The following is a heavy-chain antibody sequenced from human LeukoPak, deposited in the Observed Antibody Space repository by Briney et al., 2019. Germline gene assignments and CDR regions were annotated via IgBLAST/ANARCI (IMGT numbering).Heavy chain of an antibody. CDR1: GYTFTSYY. Sequence: ASVKVSCKASGYTFTSYYVHWVRQAPGQGLEWMGIINPSGGRTTYAQKFRGRVTMTRDTSTTTVYMELSSLRSEDTAVYYCARDGVRHYKPMSEYWGQGTLITVSS. CDR2: INPSGGRT. D-gene: IGHD1-14*01. V-gene: IGHV1-46*01. CDR3: ARDGVRHYKPMSEY. J-gene: IGHJ4*02.